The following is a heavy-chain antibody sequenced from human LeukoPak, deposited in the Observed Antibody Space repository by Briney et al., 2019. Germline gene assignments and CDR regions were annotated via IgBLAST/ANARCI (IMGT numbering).Heavy chain of an antibody. CDR2: IKQDGSEK. J-gene: IGHJ4*02. Sequence: GGSLRLSCAASGFTFDDYGMSWVRQAPGKGLEWVANIKQDGSEKYYVDSVKGRFTISRDNAKNSLYLQMNSLRAEDTAVYYCARVQWLDYWGQGTLVTVSS. D-gene: IGHD6-19*01. CDR3: ARVQWLDY. V-gene: IGHV3-7*01. CDR1: GFTFDDYG.